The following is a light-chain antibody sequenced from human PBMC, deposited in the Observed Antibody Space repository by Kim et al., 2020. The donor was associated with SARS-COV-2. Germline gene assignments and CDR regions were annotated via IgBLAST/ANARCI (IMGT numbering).Light chain of an antibody. CDR1: TGAVTSGYY. Sequence: PGGTVTLPCASSTGAVTSGYYSNWFQQKPGQAPRALIYSTSKKQSWTPARFSGSLLGGKAALTLSGVRPEDEAEYYCLLYYGGAWVFGGGTKLTVL. J-gene: IGLJ3*02. CDR3: LLYYGGAWV. V-gene: IGLV7-43*01. CDR2: STS.